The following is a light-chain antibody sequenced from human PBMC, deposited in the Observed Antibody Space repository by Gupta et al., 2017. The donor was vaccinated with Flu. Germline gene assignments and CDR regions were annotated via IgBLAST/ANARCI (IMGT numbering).Light chain of an antibody. CDR2: AAS. Sequence: PSSLSASVGDRVTITCRASQSVRNFLHWYQQKPGKAPKLLIYAASTLQGGVPSRFSGSGSGTDFTLNINSLQTEDFATYYCQQGYSTPQTFGRGTTVEIK. J-gene: IGKJ4*02. CDR1: QSVRNF. V-gene: IGKV1-39*01. CDR3: QQGYSTPQT.